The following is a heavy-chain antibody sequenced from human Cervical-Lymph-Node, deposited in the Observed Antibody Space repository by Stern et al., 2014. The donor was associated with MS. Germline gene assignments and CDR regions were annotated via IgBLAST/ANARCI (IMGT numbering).Heavy chain of an antibody. CDR1: GFIFSNYG. V-gene: IGHV3-30*18. J-gene: IGHJ4*02. CDR2: ISDDGSVK. D-gene: IGHD3-9*01. Sequence: VQLGESGGGVVQPGRSLRLSCEASGFIFSNYGIHWARQAQGTGLELVAVISDDGSVKSYSASAKGRFAISRDNSKETVHLQMNSLATEDTGLYYCAKGNRGYFGHIDFWGQGTLVSVSS. CDR3: AKGNRGYFGHIDF.